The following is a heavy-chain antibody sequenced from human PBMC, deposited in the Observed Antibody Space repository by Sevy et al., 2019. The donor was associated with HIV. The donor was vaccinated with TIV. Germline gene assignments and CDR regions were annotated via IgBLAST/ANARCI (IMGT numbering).Heavy chain of an antibody. J-gene: IGHJ6*02. CDR1: GYSFSSYW. CDR2: IYPGDSDT. V-gene: IGHV5-51*01. Sequence: GESLKISCKASGYSFSSYWFGWVRQMPGKGLEWMGLIYPGDSDTRYSLSFQGQVTISVDKSFSTAYLQWSSLKASDTAIYYCARGARGTLPSFYYYGFDVWGQRTTVTVSS. D-gene: IGHD1-1*01. CDR3: ARGARGTLPSFYYYGFDV.